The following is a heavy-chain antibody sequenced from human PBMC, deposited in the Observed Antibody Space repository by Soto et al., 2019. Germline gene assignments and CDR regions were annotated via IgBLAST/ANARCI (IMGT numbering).Heavy chain of an antibody. J-gene: IGHJ5*02. Sequence: QVQLVQSGAEVKKPGASVKVSCKASGYTFTTHGISWVRQVPGQGLEWMGWVRGDNGHTNYAQSLQGRVTMTTDTSTNPAYMELRSLRSDDTAVYYCARALGYCRSGTCYREWFDPWGQGTLVTVSS. CDR1: GYTFTTHG. D-gene: IGHD2-15*01. CDR3: ARALGYCRSGTCYREWFDP. CDR2: VRGDNGHT. V-gene: IGHV1-18*01.